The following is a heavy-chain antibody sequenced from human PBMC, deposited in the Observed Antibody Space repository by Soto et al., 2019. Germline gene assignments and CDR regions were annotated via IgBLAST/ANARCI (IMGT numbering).Heavy chain of an antibody. CDR2: MNPSAGTT. V-gene: IGHV1-8*02. CDR1: GYSFSTYD. CDR3: ARVPTIRITGTTTNRFDP. J-gene: IGHJ5*02. D-gene: IGHD1-20*01. Sequence: AAVKVSCKASGYSFSTYDINWVRQAPGQGXEWMGWMNPSAGTTGSAQKFQGRVTMTWDTSISTAYMELSSLTSEDTAVYYCARVPTIRITGTTTNRFDPWGQGTLVTVSS.